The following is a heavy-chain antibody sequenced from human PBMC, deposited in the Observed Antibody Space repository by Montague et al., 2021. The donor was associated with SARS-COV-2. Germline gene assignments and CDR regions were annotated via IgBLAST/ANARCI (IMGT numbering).Heavy chain of an antibody. J-gene: IGHJ3*01. V-gene: IGHV4-34*01. CDR1: GGSLSGYF. CDR3: ARGPAFYDVFTGHDSELDV. D-gene: IGHD3-9*01. Sequence: SETLSLTCGVSGGSLSGYFWSWIRQPPGKGLEWIGEISHGGGTKYNPTLKSRATVSVDTSRNQFSLKLNSVTAADTGVYYCARGPAFYDVFTGHDSELDVWGRGTMVIVSS. CDR2: ISHGGGT.